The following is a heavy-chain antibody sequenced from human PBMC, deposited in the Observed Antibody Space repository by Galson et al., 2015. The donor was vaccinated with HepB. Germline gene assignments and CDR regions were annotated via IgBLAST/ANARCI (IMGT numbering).Heavy chain of an antibody. CDR3: ARDGNSSSWDEVDY. CDR2: ISYDGSNK. CDR1: GYSFTSYW. D-gene: IGHD6-13*01. V-gene: IGHV3-30*19. J-gene: IGHJ4*02. Sequence: SGAEVKKPGESLKISCKGSGYSFTSYWIGWVRQAPGKGLEWVAVISYDGSNKYYADSVKGRFTISRDNSKNTLYLQMNSLRAEDTAVYYCARDGNSSSWDEVDYWGQGTLVTVSS.